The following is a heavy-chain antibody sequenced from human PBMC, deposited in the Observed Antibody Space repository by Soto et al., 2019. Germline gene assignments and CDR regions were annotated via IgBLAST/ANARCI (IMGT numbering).Heavy chain of an antibody. J-gene: IGHJ4*02. V-gene: IGHV1-18*01. CDR1: GYTFSGYA. D-gene: IGHD4-17*01. Sequence: QVQLVQSGAEVKKPGASVKVYCKASGYTFSGYAMGWVRHAPGQGLEWMGWISAYNGNTDYAQKFQGRVTMTTDTSTSTAFMELRSLTSDDTAVYYCARPFGDYGDYAWSLRYWGQGTLVTVSS. CDR2: ISAYNGNT. CDR3: ARPFGDYGDYAWSLRY.